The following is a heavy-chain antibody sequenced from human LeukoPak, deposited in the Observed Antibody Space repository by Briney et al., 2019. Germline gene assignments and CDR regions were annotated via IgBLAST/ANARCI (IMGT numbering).Heavy chain of an antibody. D-gene: IGHD6-13*01. V-gene: IGHV3-23*01. CDR3: AAPQYGSSWYYFDY. CDR1: GFTFSSYV. CDR2: ISGSGGST. J-gene: IGHJ4*02. Sequence: GGSLRLSCAASGFTFSSYVMSWVRQAPGKGLEWVSAISGSGGSTYYADSVKGRFTISRDNSKNTLYLQMNSLRAEDTAVYYCAAPQYGSSWYYFDYWGQGTLVTVSS.